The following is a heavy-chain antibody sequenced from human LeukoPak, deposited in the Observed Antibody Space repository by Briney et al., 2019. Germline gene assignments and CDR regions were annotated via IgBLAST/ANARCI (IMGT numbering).Heavy chain of an antibody. V-gene: IGHV3-20*04. CDR1: VVTFDDYA. CDR2: TNWTGGTT. D-gene: IGHD2-15*01. CDR3: ARGLQAFDI. Sequence: PGGSLRLSCAPSVVTFDDYAMSSVRQAPGKGLQWVSGTNWTGGTTGYAASVRGRFTISRDNAKNSLYLQMNSLRAEDTALYYCARGLQAFDIWGQGTMVTVSS. J-gene: IGHJ3*02.